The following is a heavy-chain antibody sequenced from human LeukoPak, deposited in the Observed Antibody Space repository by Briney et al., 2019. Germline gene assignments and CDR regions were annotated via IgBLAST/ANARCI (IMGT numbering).Heavy chain of an antibody. D-gene: IGHD3-10*01. CDR1: GGSISSSNW. Sequence: SETLSLTCAVSGGSISSSNWWSWVRPPPGKGLEWIGEISHSGSTNYNPSLKSRVTISVDTSKNQFSPKLSSVTAADTAVYYCARGTYGNDAFDIWGQGTMVTVSS. CDR3: ARGTYGNDAFDI. CDR2: ISHSGST. J-gene: IGHJ3*02. V-gene: IGHV4-4*02.